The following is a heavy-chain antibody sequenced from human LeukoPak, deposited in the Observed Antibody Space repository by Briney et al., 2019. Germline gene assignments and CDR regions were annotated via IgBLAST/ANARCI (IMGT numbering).Heavy chain of an antibody. CDR3: AKDKGAVTGTFDY. CDR2: LTGGGGGT. CDR1: GFTFSSYW. D-gene: IGHD1-14*01. Sequence: GGSLRLSCAASGFTFSSYWVHWVRQAPGKGLEWVSGLTGGGGGTSYADSVKGRFTISRDNSKNTLYLQMNSLRAEDTAVYYCAKDKGAVTGTFDYWGQGTLVTVSS. J-gene: IGHJ4*02. V-gene: IGHV3-23*01.